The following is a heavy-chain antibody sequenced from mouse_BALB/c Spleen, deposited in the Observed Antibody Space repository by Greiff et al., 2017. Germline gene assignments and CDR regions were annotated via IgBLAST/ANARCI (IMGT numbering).Heavy chain of an antibody. CDR1: GFTFSSYG. D-gene: IGHD2-4*01. J-gene: IGHJ1*01. V-gene: IGHV5-6-3*01. CDR3: ARGGTMTPDV. CDR2: INSNGGST. Sequence: EVKVVESGGGLVKPGGSLKLSCAASGFTFSSYGMSWVRQTPDKRLELVATINSNGGSTYYPDSVKGRFTISRDNAKNTLYLQMSSLKSEDTAMYYCARGGTMTPDVWGAGTTVTVSS.